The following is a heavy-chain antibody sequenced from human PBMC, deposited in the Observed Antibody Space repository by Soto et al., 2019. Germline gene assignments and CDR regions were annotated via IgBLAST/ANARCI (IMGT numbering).Heavy chain of an antibody. V-gene: IGHV4-34*01. Sequence: QVQLQQWGAGLLKPSETLSLTCAVYGGSFSGYYWSWIRQPPGKGLEWIGEINHSGSTNYNPSLKRRITISVDTSKNQFSLKLSSVTAADTAVYYCAGDSSRNWFDPWGQGTLVTVSS. CDR1: GGSFSGYY. CDR3: AGDSSRNWFDP. CDR2: INHSGST. J-gene: IGHJ5*02. D-gene: IGHD6-13*01.